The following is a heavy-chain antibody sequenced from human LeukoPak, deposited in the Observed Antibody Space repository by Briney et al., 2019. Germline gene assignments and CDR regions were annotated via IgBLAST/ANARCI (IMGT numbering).Heavy chain of an antibody. CDR3: ARVYSSGWYFFDY. CDR2: IYYSGST. J-gene: IGHJ4*02. D-gene: IGHD6-19*01. Sequence: SETLSLTCTVSGGSISSSSYYWGWIRQPPGKGLEWIGSIYYSGSTYYNPSLKSRVTISVDTSKNQFSLKLSSVTAADTAVYYCARVYSSGWYFFDYWGQGTLVTVSS. CDR1: GGSISSSSYY. V-gene: IGHV4-39*01.